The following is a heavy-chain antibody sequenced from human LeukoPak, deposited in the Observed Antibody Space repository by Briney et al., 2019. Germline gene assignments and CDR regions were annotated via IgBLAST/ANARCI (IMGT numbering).Heavy chain of an antibody. Sequence: GGSLRLSCAASGFTFNDYYMSWIRQASGKGLEWLSYINIGGTNTHYADSVKGRFTISRDNAKKSLYLEMNNLRAEDTAVYYCATDGAGFDTWGQGVLVTVSS. CDR3: ATDGAGFDT. J-gene: IGHJ5*02. CDR1: GFTFNDYY. CDR2: INIGGTNT. V-gene: IGHV3-11*01.